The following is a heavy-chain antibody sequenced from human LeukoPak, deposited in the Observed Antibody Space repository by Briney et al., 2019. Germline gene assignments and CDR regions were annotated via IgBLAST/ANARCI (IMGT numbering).Heavy chain of an antibody. Sequence: ASVEVSCKASGYTFTRYDINWVRQATGQGLEWMGWMNPNSGNTDYAQKFQGRVTMTRNTSISTAYMELSRLRSEDTAVYYCARYYYGMDVWGQGTTVTVSS. CDR1: GYTFTRYD. CDR3: ARYYYGMDV. CDR2: MNPNSGNT. J-gene: IGHJ6*02. V-gene: IGHV1-8*01.